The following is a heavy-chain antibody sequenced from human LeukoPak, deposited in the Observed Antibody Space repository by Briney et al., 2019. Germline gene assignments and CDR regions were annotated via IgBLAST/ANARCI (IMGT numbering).Heavy chain of an antibody. D-gene: IGHD1-26*01. CDR2: FNPDSGGT. CDR1: GYTFTGYY. V-gene: IGHV1-2*02. J-gene: IGHJ4*02. CDR3: AGAGYSGSYYYYFDF. Sequence: GASVKVSCKASGYTFTGYYIHWVRQAPGQGLEWMGWFNPDSGGTNYAQKFQGRVTMTRDTSISTVYMELSSLRSDDTAVYYCAGAGYSGSYYYYFDFWGQGTLVTVSS.